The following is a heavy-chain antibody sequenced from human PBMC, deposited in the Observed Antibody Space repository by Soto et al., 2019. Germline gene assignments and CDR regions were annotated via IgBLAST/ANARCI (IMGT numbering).Heavy chain of an antibody. J-gene: IGHJ4*02. CDR1: GFIFSDYG. Sequence: QVEVVQSGGGVVQPGKSVRLSCKASGFIFSDYGVHWARQAPGKGLQWVAFISNNSSHEYYADSVKGRFTISRDNSQNTVYLHLKSLRPEDTAVYYCVPTFDYWGQGTRVNVSP. CDR2: ISNNSSHE. V-gene: IGHV3-30*03. CDR3: VPTFDY.